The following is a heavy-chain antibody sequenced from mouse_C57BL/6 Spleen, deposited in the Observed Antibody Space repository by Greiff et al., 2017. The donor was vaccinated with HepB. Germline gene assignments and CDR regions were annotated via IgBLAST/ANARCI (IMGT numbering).Heavy chain of an antibody. CDR3: ARNYEYWYFDV. Sequence: VQLKQSGPELVKPGASVKISCKASGYSFTGYYMNWVKQSPEKSLEWIGEINPSTGGTTYNQKFKAKATLTVDKSSSTAYMQLKSLTSEDSAVYYCARNYEYWYFDVWGTGTTVTVSS. CDR2: INPSTGGT. D-gene: IGHD2-4*01. CDR1: GYSFTGYY. V-gene: IGHV1-42*01. J-gene: IGHJ1*03.